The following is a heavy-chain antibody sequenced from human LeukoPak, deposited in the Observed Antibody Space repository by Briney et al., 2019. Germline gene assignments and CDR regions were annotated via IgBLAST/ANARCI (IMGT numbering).Heavy chain of an antibody. CDR1: GYTFTSYA. D-gene: IGHD3-10*01. CDR3: ARDAARRGYYGSGVYAFDI. V-gene: IGHV7-4-1*02. J-gene: IGHJ3*02. CDR2: INTNTGNP. Sequence: ASVKVSCKASGYTFTSYAMNWVRQAPGQGLEWMGWINTNTGNPTYAQGFTGRFVFSLDTSVSTAYLQISSLKAEDTAVYYCARDAARRGYYGSGVYAFDIWGQGTMVTVSS.